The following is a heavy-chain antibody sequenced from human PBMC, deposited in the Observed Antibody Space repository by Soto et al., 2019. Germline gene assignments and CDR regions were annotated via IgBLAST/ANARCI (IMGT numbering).Heavy chain of an antibody. D-gene: IGHD6-6*01. CDR1: GYTFTSYG. J-gene: IGHJ5*02. Sequence: ASVKVSCKASGYTFTSYGISWVRQAPGQGLEWMGWISAYNGNTNYAQKLQGRVTMTTDTSTSTAYMELRSLRSDGTAVYYCARDLRVYSSSSWENWFDPWGQGTLVTVSS. CDR3: ARDLRVYSSSSWENWFDP. CDR2: ISAYNGNT. V-gene: IGHV1-18*04.